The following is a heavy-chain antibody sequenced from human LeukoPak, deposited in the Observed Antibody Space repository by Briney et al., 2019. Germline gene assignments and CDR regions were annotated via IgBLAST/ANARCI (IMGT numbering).Heavy chain of an antibody. CDR3: ARDGYYHRSGYYYISDF. CDR1: GGSISSYY. D-gene: IGHD3-22*01. Sequence: PSETLSLTCTVSGGSISSYYWSWIRQPAGKGLEWIGRIYTSGSTNYNPSLKSRVTMSVDTSKNQFSLKLSSVTAADTAVYYCARDGYYHRSGYYYISDFWGQGTLVTVSS. J-gene: IGHJ4*02. CDR2: IYTSGST. V-gene: IGHV4-4*07.